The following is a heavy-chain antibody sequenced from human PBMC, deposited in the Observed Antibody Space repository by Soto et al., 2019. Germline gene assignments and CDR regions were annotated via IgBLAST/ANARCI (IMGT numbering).Heavy chain of an antibody. J-gene: IGHJ6*02. CDR2: IRSKANSYAT. Sequence: GGSLRLSCAASGFTFSGSAMHWVRQASGKGLEWVGRIRSKANSYATAYAASVKGRFTISRDDSKNTAYLQMNSLKTEDTAVYYCTRHRTRDSSGWYALYYYGMDVWGQGTTVTVSS. V-gene: IGHV3-73*01. CDR3: TRHRTRDSSGWYALYYYGMDV. D-gene: IGHD6-19*01. CDR1: GFTFSGSA.